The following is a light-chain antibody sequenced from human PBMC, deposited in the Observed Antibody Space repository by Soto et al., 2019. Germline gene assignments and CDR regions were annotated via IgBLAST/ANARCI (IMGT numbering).Light chain of an antibody. Sequence: DIQMTQSPSSLSASVGDRVTITCRASQSISNYFNWYQQKPGKAPKLLIYAASTLQSGVPSRFSGSGSGTDFTLTISSLQPEDFASYSCQQSYTTPYTFGQGTKLEIK. CDR2: AAS. V-gene: IGKV1-39*01. CDR3: QQSYTTPYT. J-gene: IGKJ2*01. CDR1: QSISNY.